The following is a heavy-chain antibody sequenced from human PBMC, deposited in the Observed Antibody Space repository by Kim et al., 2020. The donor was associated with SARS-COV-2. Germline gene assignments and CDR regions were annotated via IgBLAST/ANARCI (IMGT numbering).Heavy chain of an antibody. Sequence: AGSVKGRFSNSRDNSKNTLYLQMNSLGAEDTAVYYCAKGYDSIGYCSIGYWGQGTLVTVSS. CDR3: AKGYDSIGYCSIGY. V-gene: IGHV3-30*02. D-gene: IGHD3-22*01. J-gene: IGHJ4*02.